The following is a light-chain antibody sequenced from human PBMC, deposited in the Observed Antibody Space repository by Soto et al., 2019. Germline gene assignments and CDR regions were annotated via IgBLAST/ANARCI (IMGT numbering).Light chain of an antibody. CDR3: QQYGTSPIA. V-gene: IGKV3-20*01. CDR2: VAS. J-gene: IGKJ5*01. CDR1: QNVGGRF. Sequence: EIVLTQSPGTLSLSPGERATLSCRASQNVGGRFLAWYQQKPGQAPRLLINVASTRATGIPDRFSGSGSGTDFTLTISRLAPEDYAVYYCQQYGTSPIAFGQGTLLE.